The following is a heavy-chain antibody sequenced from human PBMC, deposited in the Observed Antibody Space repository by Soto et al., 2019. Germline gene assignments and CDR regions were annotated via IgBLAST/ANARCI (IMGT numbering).Heavy chain of an antibody. CDR1: GFTFSDYY. V-gene: IGHV3-23*01. CDR3: AQVMNSGWYLAY. Sequence: GGSLRLSCAVSGFTFSDYYMSWIHQAPGKGLEWVSAISGSGGTTYYADSVKGRFTISRDNSKNTMYLQVNSLRAEDTAIYYCAQVMNSGWYLAYWGQGTLVTVSS. CDR2: ISGSGGTT. D-gene: IGHD6-19*01. J-gene: IGHJ4*02.